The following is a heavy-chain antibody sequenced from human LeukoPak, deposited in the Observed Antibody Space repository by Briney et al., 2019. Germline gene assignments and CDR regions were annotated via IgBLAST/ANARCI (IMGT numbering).Heavy chain of an antibody. D-gene: IGHD1-20*01. CDR1: GYTFTSYD. Sequence: GASVKVSCKASGYTFTSYDINWVRLAPGQGLEWMGWMNPNSGNTGYALKFQRRVTMTRNTSISTAYMELSSLRSEDTAVYYCTRSSSWYNWTAISWGQGTLVTVSP. J-gene: IGHJ5*02. CDR2: MNPNSGNT. CDR3: TRSSSWYNWTAIS. V-gene: IGHV1-8*01.